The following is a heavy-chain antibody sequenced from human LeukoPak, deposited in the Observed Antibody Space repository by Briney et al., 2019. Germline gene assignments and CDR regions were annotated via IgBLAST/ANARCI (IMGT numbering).Heavy chain of an antibody. Sequence: SETLSLTCTVSGGSISSYYWSWIRQPPGKGLECIGYIYNSGSTNYSPSLKSRVTISVDTSKNQFSLKLTSVTAADTAVYYCASADGSGWYYFDSWGQGTLVTVSS. V-gene: IGHV4-59*01. CDR2: IYNSGST. J-gene: IGHJ4*02. D-gene: IGHD6-19*01. CDR3: ASADGSGWYYFDS. CDR1: GGSISSYY.